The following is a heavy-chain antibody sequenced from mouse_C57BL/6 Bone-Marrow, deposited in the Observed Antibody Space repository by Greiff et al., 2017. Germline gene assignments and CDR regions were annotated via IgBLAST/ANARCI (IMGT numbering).Heavy chain of an antibody. CDR3: TTFYYCSSYAY. J-gene: IGHJ3*01. CDR1: GFTINDDY. CDR2: IDPENGDT. D-gene: IGHD1-1*01. V-gene: IGHV14-4*01. Sequence: VQLQQSGAELVRPGASVKLSCTASGFTINDDYMHWVKQRPEQGLEWIGWIDPENGDTEYASKFQGKATITADTSSNTAYLQLSSLTSEDTAVYYCTTFYYCSSYAYWGQGTLVTVSA.